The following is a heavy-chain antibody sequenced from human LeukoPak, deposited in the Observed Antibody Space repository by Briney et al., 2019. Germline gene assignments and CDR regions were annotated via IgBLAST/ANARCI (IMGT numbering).Heavy chain of an antibody. CDR3: ARSGNIESWFPGADY. CDR1: GYTFTSYW. D-gene: IGHD3-10*01. Sequence: GESLKISCKGSGYTFTSYWIAWARQMPGRGLEWMGIIHPDDSDTRYSPSFQGQVTISADKSITTAYLQWSSLKASDSAMYYCARSGNIESWFPGADYWGQGTLVTVSS. J-gene: IGHJ4*02. CDR2: IHPDDSDT. V-gene: IGHV5-51*01.